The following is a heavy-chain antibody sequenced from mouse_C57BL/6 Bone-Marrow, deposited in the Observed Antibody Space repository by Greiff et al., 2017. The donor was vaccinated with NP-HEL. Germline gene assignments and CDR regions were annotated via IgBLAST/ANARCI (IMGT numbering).Heavy chain of an antibody. CDR1: GFTFSDYY. Sequence: EVHLVESEGGLVQPGSSMKLSCTASGFTFSDYYMAWVRQVPEKGLEWVANINYDGSSTYYLDSLKSRFIISRDNAKNILYLQMSSLKSEDTATDYCAREGWGLLRYVYFDYWGQGTTLTVSS. V-gene: IGHV5-16*01. D-gene: IGHD1-1*01. J-gene: IGHJ2*01. CDR3: AREGWGLLRYVYFDY. CDR2: INYDGSST.